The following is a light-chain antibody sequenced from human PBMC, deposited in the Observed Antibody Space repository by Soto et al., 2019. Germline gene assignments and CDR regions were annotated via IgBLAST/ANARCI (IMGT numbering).Light chain of an antibody. Sequence: EIVLTQSPATLSLSPGERATLSCRASQSVSSYLAWYQQKPGQAPRLLIYDASNMATGIPARFSGSGSGTDFTLTISSLEPEDFAVYYCQQRSNWTYTFGQGTKLEIK. CDR2: DAS. J-gene: IGKJ2*01. CDR1: QSVSSY. V-gene: IGKV3-11*01. CDR3: QQRSNWTYT.